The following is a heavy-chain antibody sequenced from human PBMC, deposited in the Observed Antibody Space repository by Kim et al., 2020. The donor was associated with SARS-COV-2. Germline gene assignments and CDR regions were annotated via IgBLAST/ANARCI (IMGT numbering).Heavy chain of an antibody. CDR3: GGVPRSRTRITMVRGVSNYYYGMDV. V-gene: IGHV1-3*01. Sequence: ASVKVSCKASGYTFTSYAMHWVRQAPGQRLEWMGWINAGNGNTKYSQKFQGRVTITRDTSASTAYMELSSLRSEDTAVYYWGGVPRSRTRITMVRGVSNYYYGMDVWGQGTTVTVTS. D-gene: IGHD3-10*01. CDR1: GYTFTSYA. J-gene: IGHJ6*02. CDR2: INAGNGNT.